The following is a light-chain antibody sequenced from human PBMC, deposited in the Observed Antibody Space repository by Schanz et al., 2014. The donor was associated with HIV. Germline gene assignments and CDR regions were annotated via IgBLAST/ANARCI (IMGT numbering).Light chain of an antibody. V-gene: IGLV2-14*02. Sequence: QSALTQPASVSGSPGQSITISCTGTSSDVGSYNLVSWYQQHPGKAPKLMIYEVSKRPSGVSNRFSGSKSGNTASLAISGLRPDDEADYYCSSYADINNLVFGGGTKLTVL. CDR1: SSDVGSYNL. J-gene: IGLJ2*01. CDR2: EVS. CDR3: SSYADINNLV.